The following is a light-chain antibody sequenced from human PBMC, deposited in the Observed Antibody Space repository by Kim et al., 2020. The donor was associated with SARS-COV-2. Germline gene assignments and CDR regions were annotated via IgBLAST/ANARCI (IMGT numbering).Light chain of an antibody. J-gene: IGLJ1*01. CDR1: SSDVGGHNT. Sequence: QSALTQPASVSVSPLQSITISCTGTSSDVGGHNTVSWYQQHPGKVPKVIIYNVNKRPSGVSNRISGSKSGNTASLTISGLQAEDEADYYCSSYTLSQTYVFGTGTQLTVL. CDR3: SSYTLSQTYV. V-gene: IGLV2-14*01. CDR2: NVN.